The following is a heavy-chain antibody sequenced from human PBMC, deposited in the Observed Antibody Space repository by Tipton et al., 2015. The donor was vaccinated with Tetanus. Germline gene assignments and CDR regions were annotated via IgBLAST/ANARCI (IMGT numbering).Heavy chain of an antibody. Sequence: SLRLSCTTSGFPFRIYGFHWVRQAPGKGLEWVAVIWYDGSVKSYGDSVKGRFTISRDNDKNTLFLQMNSLRAEDTAVYYCARVKSTTDGSATWGQGSRVTVAS. V-gene: IGHV3-33*01. CDR2: IWYDGSVK. CDR1: GFPFRIYG. J-gene: IGHJ4*02. CDR3: ARVKSTTDGSAT. D-gene: IGHD5-24*01.